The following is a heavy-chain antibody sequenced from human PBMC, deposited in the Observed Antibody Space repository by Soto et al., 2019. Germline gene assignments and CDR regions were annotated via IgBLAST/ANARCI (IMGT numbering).Heavy chain of an antibody. J-gene: IGHJ4*02. CDR1: GYTFTSYA. V-gene: IGHV1-18*01. CDR2: ISAYNGNT. Sequence: ASVKVSCKASGYTFTSYAISWVRQAPGQGLEWMGWISAYNGNTNYAQKLQGRVNMTTDTSTSTAYMELRSLRSDDTAVYYCARYCGGDCYSRPLDYWGQGTLVTVSS. D-gene: IGHD2-21*02. CDR3: ARYCGGDCYSRPLDY.